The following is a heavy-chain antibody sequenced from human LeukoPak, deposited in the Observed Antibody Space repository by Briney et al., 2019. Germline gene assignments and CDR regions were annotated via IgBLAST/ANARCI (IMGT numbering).Heavy chain of an antibody. CDR2: ISSSSSYI. V-gene: IGHV3-21*01. D-gene: IGHD5-12*01. CDR1: GFTFCSYS. CDR3: ASPLSGYDYLGFDY. Sequence: GGSLRLSCAASGFTFCSYSMNWVRQAPGKGLEWVSSISSSSSYIYYADSVKGRFTISRDNAKNSLYLQMNSLRAEDTAVYYCASPLSGYDYLGFDYWGQGTLVTVSS. J-gene: IGHJ4*02.